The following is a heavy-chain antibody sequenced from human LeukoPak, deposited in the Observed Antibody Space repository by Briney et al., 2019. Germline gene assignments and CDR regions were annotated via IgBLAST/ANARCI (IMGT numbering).Heavy chain of an antibody. D-gene: IGHD3-22*01. CDR3: ARAQYYYDSIPDAFDI. CDR2: IYHSGST. Sequence: PSETLSLTCAVSGGSISSGGYSWSWIRQPPGKGLEWIGYIYHSGSTYYNPSLKSRVTISVDRSKNQFSLKLSSVTAADTAVYYCARAQYYYDSIPDAFDIWGQGTMVTVSS. J-gene: IGHJ3*02. V-gene: IGHV4-30-2*01. CDR1: GGSISSGGYS.